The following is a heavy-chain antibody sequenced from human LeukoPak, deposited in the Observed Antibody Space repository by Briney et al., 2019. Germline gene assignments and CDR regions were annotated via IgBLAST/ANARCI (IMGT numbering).Heavy chain of an antibody. CDR1: GFTFSSYA. Sequence: GGSLRLSCAAPGFTFSSYAMSWVRQAPGKGLEWVSAISGSGGSTYYADSVKGRFTISRDNSKNTLYLQMNSLRAEDTAVYYCAKDEYYYDSSGYSDYYYYYMDVWGKGTTVTVSS. J-gene: IGHJ6*03. D-gene: IGHD3-22*01. CDR3: AKDEYYYDSSGYSDYYYYYMDV. V-gene: IGHV3-23*01. CDR2: ISGSGGST.